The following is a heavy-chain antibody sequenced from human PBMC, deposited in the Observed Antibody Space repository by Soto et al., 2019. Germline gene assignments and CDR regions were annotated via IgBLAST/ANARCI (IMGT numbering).Heavy chain of an antibody. Sequence: SETLSLTCSVSGASIRSYYWHWIRQPPGKGLEWIGYVYTSDYTRYSSSLKSRVTISVDTSKNQFSLKLSSVTAADTAVYYCARPAVAGTPLRAYYFDYWGQGTLVTVSS. V-gene: IGHV4-4*08. CDR3: ARPAVAGTPLRAYYFDY. D-gene: IGHD6-19*01. J-gene: IGHJ4*02. CDR2: VYTSDYT. CDR1: GASIRSYY.